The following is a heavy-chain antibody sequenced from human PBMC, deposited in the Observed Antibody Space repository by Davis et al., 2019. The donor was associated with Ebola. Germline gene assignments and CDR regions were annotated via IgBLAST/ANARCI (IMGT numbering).Heavy chain of an antibody. D-gene: IGHD6-13*01. J-gene: IGHJ5*02. Sequence: KISCAASGFTVSSNYMSWVRQAPGQGLEWMGGIIPIFGTANYAQKFQGRVTITADESTSTAYMELSSLRSEDTAVYYCARGVSHSSSWPNWFDPWGQGTLVTVSS. V-gene: IGHV1-69*01. CDR2: IIPIFGTA. CDR1: GFTVSSNY. CDR3: ARGVSHSSSWPNWFDP.